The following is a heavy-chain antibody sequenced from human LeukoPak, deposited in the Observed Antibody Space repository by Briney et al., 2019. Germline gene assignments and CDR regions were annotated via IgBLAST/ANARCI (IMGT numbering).Heavy chain of an antibody. CDR3: ARGGDYYDSSGYYYDY. CDR1: GGPIRSYY. J-gene: IGHJ4*02. V-gene: IGHV4-59*01. Sequence: SETLSLTCTVSGGPIRSYYWSWMRQPPGKGLEWIGNIHYSESTNFNPSLKSRVTISVDTSKNQFSLKLSSVTAADTAVYYCARGGDYYDSSGYYYDYWGQGTLVTVSS. D-gene: IGHD3-22*01. CDR2: IHYSEST.